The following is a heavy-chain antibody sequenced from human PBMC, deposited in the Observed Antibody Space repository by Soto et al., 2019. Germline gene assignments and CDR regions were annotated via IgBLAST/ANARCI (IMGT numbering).Heavy chain of an antibody. CDR2: ISSGSAYI. CDR1: FTFSMYS. CDR3: ARDQGGSYDSWFDP. D-gene: IGHD1-26*01. V-gene: IGHV3-21*06. Sequence: EVQVVESGGGLVKPGGSLRLSCTFTFSMYSMNWVRQAPGKGLEWVASISSGSAYIKYAESVKGRFTISRDNAKNSLHLQMNSLRAEDTAMWDCARDQGGSYDSWFDPWGQGTLVTVSS. J-gene: IGHJ5*02.